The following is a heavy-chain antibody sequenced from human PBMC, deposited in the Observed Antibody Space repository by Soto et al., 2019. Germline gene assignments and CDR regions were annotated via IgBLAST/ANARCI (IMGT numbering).Heavy chain of an antibody. V-gene: IGHV1-8*01. CDR3: ARMASFGSLNWFDP. CDR1: GYIFTNND. J-gene: IGHJ5*02. D-gene: IGHD5-18*01. Sequence: ASVKVSCKASGYIFTNNDVSWVRQATGQGLEWMGWMNPGSGDTGYAQKFQGRVTMTRNISIATAYMELSSLRADDTAIYYCARMASFGSLNWFDPWGQGTLVTVSS. CDR2: MNPGSGDT.